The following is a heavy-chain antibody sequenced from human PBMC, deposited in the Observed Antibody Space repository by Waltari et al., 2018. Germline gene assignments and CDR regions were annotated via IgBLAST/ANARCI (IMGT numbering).Heavy chain of an antibody. J-gene: IGHJ5*02. CDR1: GYAINSGFY. V-gene: IGHV4-38-2*01. CDR2: IYHDGTT. D-gene: IGHD2-8*02. CDR3: TRQTLGYCTSAACRRLEA. Sequence: QVQLQESGPRLVTPSETLSLTCDVSGYAINSGFYWGWFRQAPEKGLEWIATIYHDGTTFYNPSLTSRVTTSMDTSKNQISLKLKSVTAADTAVYYCTRQTLGYCTSAACRRLEAWGQGTLVTVSS.